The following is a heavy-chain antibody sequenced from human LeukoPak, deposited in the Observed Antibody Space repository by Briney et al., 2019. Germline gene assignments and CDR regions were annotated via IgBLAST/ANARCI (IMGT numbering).Heavy chain of an antibody. J-gene: IGHJ6*03. D-gene: IGHD2-21*02. V-gene: IGHV3-23*01. CDR3: AKDREAYCGGDCYYYYYMDV. CDR2: ISGSGGST. CDR1: GFTFSSYA. Sequence: GGSLRLSCAASGFTFSSYAMSWVRQAPGKGLEWVSAISGSGGSTYYADSVKGRFTIPRDNSKNTLYLQMNSLRAEDTAVYYCAKDREAYCGGDCYYYYYMDVWGKGTTVTVSS.